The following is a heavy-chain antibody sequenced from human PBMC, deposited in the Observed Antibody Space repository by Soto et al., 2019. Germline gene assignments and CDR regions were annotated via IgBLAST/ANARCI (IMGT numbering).Heavy chain of an antibody. Sequence: SETLSLTCTVSGGSISSSSYHWGWIRQPPGKGLEWIGNIHYSGSTYYNPSLKSRVTISVDTSKNQFSLMLSSVTAADTAMYYCGRRGDYGSGKFDIWGQRTTVTVSS. J-gene: IGHJ3*02. CDR2: IHYSGST. D-gene: IGHD3-10*01. CDR3: GRRGDYGSGKFDI. V-gene: IGHV4-39*01. CDR1: GGSISSSSYH.